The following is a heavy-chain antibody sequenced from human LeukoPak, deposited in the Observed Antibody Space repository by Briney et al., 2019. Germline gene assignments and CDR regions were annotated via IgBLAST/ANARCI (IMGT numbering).Heavy chain of an antibody. CDR3: ARRAYFDSSNSQIDY. V-gene: IGHV3-23*01. J-gene: IGHJ4*02. CDR2: ISGSGGST. CDR1: GFTFSSYA. Sequence: PGGSLRLSCAASGFTFSSYAMSWVRQAPGKGLEWVSAISGSGGSTYYADSVKGRFTISRDNSKNTLYLQMNSLRAEDTAVYYCARRAYFDSSNSQIDYWGQGTLVTVSS. D-gene: IGHD3-22*01.